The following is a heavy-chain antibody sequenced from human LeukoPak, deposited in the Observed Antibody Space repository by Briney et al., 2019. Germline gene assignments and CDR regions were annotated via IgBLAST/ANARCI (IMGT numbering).Heavy chain of an antibody. CDR3: ARRVDSSPLFDY. V-gene: IGHV5-10-1*01. Sequence: GESLKISCKGSGYSFTSYWISWVRQMPGKGLEWMGRIDPSDSYTNYSPSFQGHVTISADKSISIAYLQWSSLKASDTAMYYCARRVDSSPLFDYWGQGTLVTVSS. D-gene: IGHD6-13*01. J-gene: IGHJ4*02. CDR2: IDPSDSYT. CDR1: GYSFTSYW.